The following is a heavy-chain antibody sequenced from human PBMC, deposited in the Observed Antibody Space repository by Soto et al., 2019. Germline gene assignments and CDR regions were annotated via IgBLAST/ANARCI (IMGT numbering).Heavy chain of an antibody. D-gene: IGHD6-13*01. CDR1: GFTFSSYG. Sequence: PGGSLRLSCAASGFTFSSYGMHWVRQAPGKGLEWVAVISYDGRNKYYADSVKGRFTISRDNSKNTLYLQMTSLRAEDTAVYYCAKEAGIAAAGTGTYYYYYGMDVWGQGTTGTVS. J-gene: IGHJ6*02. CDR2: ISYDGRNK. CDR3: AKEAGIAAAGTGTYYYYYGMDV. V-gene: IGHV3-30*18.